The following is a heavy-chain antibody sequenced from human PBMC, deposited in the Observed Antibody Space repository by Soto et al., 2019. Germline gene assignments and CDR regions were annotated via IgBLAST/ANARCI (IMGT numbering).Heavy chain of an antibody. CDR3: ARQADHYYINSFGY. J-gene: IGHJ4*01. CDR1: GYSFITYW. Sequence: GEPLKISCKGSGYSFITYWIGWVRQMPGKGLEWMGVIYPGDSDTRFSPSFQGQVTISVDMSISTAYLQWSSLKASDTAMYYCARQADHYYINSFGYWRDLTLVTAS. D-gene: IGHD3-10*01. V-gene: IGHV5-51*01. CDR2: IYPGDSDT.